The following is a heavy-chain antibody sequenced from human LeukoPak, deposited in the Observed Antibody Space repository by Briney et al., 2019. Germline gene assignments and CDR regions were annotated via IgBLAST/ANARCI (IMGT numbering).Heavy chain of an antibody. Sequence: SQTLSLTCAISGDSVSSNSATWDWIRQSPSRGLECLGRTYYRSNWYHDFALSVKSRITINPDTSKNQLSLQLNSVPPEDTAVYYCARDGRNNFDYWGQGTLVTVSS. CDR2: TYYRSNWYH. J-gene: IGHJ4*02. CDR1: GDSVSSNSAT. CDR3: ARDGRNNFDY. D-gene: IGHD1-14*01. V-gene: IGHV6-1*01.